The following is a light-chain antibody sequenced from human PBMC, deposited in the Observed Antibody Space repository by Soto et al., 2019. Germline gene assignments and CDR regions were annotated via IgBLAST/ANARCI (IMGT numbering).Light chain of an antibody. CDR3: QQSSNWPRT. V-gene: IGKV3D-15*01. Sequence: EIVRTQSPATLSVSPGERATLSCRAIQSISSSLAWFQQQPGQAPRLLIYGASTRAPGVPARFSGSGSETDFTLPISTLPSEDFTAYSCQQSSNWPRTFGQGNKVDI. CDR2: GAS. J-gene: IGKJ1*01. CDR1: QSISSS.